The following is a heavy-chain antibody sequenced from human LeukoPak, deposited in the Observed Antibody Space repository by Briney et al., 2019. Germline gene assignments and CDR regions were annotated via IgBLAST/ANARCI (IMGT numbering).Heavy chain of an antibody. D-gene: IGHD5-24*01. J-gene: IGHJ3*02. CDR2: ISSSGSTI. Sequence: SGGSLRLSCAASGFTFTDYYMSWIRQAPGKGLEWVSYISSSGSTIYYAYSVKGRFTISRDNAKKSLYLQMNSLRAEDTAVYYCARGRDGYNSGAFDIWGQGTMVTVSS. CDR3: ARGRDGYNSGAFDI. V-gene: IGHV3-11*04. CDR1: GFTFTDYY.